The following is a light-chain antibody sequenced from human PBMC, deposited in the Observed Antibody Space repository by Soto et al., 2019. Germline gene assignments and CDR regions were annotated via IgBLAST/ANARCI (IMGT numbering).Light chain of an antibody. CDR2: EGS. Sequence: QSALTQPASVSGSPGQSITISCTGTSSDVGGFNLVSWYQHHPGKAPKLMIYEGSKRPSGVSNRFAGSKSGNTASLAISGVQAGDEADYYCCSYAGSSTWMFGGGTKLTVL. J-gene: IGLJ3*02. CDR1: SSDVGGFNL. CDR3: CSYAGSSTWM. V-gene: IGLV2-23*01.